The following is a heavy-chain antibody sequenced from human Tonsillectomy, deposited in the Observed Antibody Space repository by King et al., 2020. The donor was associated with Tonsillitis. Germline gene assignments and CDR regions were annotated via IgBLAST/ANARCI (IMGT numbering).Heavy chain of an antibody. D-gene: IGHD3-22*01. V-gene: IGHV3-21*01. CDR3: ARVSVVDNPAAAFDI. J-gene: IGHJ3*02. Sequence: VQLVESGGGLVKPGGSLRLSCAASGFTFSSYSMNWVRQAPGKGLEWVSSISSSSSYIYYADSVKGRFTISRDNAKNSLYLQMNSLRAEDTAVYYCARVSVVDNPAAAFDIWGQGTRVTVSS. CDR2: ISSSSSYI. CDR1: GFTFSSYS.